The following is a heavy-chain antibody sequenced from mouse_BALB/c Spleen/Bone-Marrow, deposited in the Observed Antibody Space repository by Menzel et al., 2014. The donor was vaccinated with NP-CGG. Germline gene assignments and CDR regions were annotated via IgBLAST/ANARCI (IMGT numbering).Heavy chain of an antibody. CDR2: INPNNGGT. J-gene: IGHJ3*01. V-gene: IGHV1-26*01. CDR3: ARDYGSSYVAY. Sequence: VQLQQSGPELVKPGASVKMSCKASGYTFTDYYMKWVKRSHGKSLEWIGDINPNNGGTFYNQKFKGKATLTVDKSSSTAYMQLNSLTSEDSAVYYCARDYGSSYVAYWGQGTLVTVSA. D-gene: IGHD1-1*01. CDR1: GYTFTDYY.